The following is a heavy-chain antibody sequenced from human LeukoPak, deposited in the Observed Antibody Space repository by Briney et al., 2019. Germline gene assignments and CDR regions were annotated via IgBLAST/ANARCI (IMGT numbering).Heavy chain of an antibody. D-gene: IGHD3-9*01. Sequence: GGALRLSCAASGFTFSSYMNWVRQAPGKGLEWVSSISSTSSYIYYADSVKGRFTTSRDNAKNPLYLQMNSLRADDTAVYYCARGPSRYFDWYLGFFDYWGRGTLVTVSS. CDR3: ARGPSRYFDWYLGFFDY. CDR2: ISSTSSYI. CDR1: GFTFSSY. V-gene: IGHV3-21*01. J-gene: IGHJ4*02.